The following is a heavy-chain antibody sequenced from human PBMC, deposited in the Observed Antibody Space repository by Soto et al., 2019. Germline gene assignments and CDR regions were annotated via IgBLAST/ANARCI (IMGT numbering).Heavy chain of an antibody. D-gene: IGHD6-6*01. J-gene: IGHJ4*02. Sequence: PGESLKISCEGSGYSFSNYWIGWVRQMPGKGLQWMGIIYPGDSDTRYSPSFQGQVTISADKSISTAYLEWSSLKASDTAMYYCASSEYLTSSGLDCWGQGTLVTVSS. CDR3: ASSEYLTSSGLDC. CDR1: GYSFSNYW. CDR2: IYPGDSDT. V-gene: IGHV5-51*01.